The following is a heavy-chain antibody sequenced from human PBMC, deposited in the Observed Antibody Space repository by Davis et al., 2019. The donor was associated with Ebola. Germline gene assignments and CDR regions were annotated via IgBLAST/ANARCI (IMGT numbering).Heavy chain of an antibody. Sequence: GESLKISCAASGFTLSSYSMNWVRQAPGKGLEWVSSISSSSYISYADSVKGRFTISRDNAKNSLYLQMNSLRAEDTAVYYCARPYYDILTGYLDPWGQGTLVTVSS. CDR1: GFTLSSYS. V-gene: IGHV3-21*01. CDR2: ISSSSYI. CDR3: ARPYYDILTGYLDP. D-gene: IGHD3-9*01. J-gene: IGHJ5*02.